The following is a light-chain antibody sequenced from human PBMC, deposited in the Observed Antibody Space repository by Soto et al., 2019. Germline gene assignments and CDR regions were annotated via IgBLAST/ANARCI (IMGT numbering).Light chain of an antibody. CDR1: RSIIDW. J-gene: IGKJ3*01. CDR2: TAS. Sequence: EIQMTQSPSTLSPSVGDRVTISCRASRSIIDWLAWYQQKPGKAPKLLIYTASRLQSGVPSRFSGSGSGTDFTLTISSLQPEDFATYYCQQTNSFPFTFGPGTKVDI. CDR3: QQTNSFPFT. V-gene: IGKV1-12*01.